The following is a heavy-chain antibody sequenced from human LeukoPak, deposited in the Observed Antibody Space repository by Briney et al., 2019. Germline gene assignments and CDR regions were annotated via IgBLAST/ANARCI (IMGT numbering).Heavy chain of an antibody. CDR2: INHSGST. D-gene: IGHD3-10*01. CDR3: ARERQRSGSPDWFDP. CDR1: GGSLSGYY. V-gene: IGHV4-34*10. Sequence: SETLSLTCAVSGGSLSGYYWTWIRQPPGKGLEWIGEINHSGSTNYNPSLKSRVTMSVDTSKNQFSLKLSSVTAADTAVYYCARERQRSGSPDWFDPWGQGTLVTVSS. J-gene: IGHJ5*02.